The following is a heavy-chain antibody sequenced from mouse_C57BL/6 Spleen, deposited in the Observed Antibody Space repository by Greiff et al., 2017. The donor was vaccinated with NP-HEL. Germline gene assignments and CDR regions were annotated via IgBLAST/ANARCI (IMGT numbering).Heavy chain of an antibody. V-gene: IGHV1-53*01. J-gene: IGHJ4*01. CDR3: ARWVVAPWYAMDY. CDR1: GYTFTSYW. CDR2: INPSNGGT. Sequence: VQLQQPGTELVKPGASVKLSCKASGYTFTSYWMHWVKQRPGQGLEWIGNINPSNGGTNYNEKVKSKATLTVDKSSSTAYMQLSSLTSEDSAVDNCARWVVAPWYAMDYWGQGTSVTVSS. D-gene: IGHD1-1*01.